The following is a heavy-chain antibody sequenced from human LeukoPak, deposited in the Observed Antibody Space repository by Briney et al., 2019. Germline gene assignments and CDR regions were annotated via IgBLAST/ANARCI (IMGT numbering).Heavy chain of an antibody. V-gene: IGHV3-23*01. CDR1: GFTFSSYE. J-gene: IGHJ5*02. Sequence: GGSLRLSCAASGFTFSSYEMNWVRQAPGKGLEWVSAISGSGGSTYYADSVKGRFTISRDNSKNTLYLQMNSLRAEDTAVYYCAKQIVVTAIRWFDPWGQGTLVTVSS. D-gene: IGHD2-21*02. CDR2: ISGSGGST. CDR3: AKQIVVTAIRWFDP.